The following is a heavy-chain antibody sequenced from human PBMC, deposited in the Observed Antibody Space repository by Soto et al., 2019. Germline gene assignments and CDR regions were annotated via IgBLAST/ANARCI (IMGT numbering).Heavy chain of an antibody. Sequence: QVQLVQSGAEVKKPGSSVKVSCKASGGTFSTYAITWVRQAPGQGLEWLGGIIPIFGTTDYARKFQGRVTMTAAESTSTVFIERSSLTSEDTAVYYCARGVGAYYFDYWGQGTLVTVSS. J-gene: IGHJ4*02. CDR3: ARGVGAYYFDY. CDR2: IIPIFGTT. V-gene: IGHV1-69*01. D-gene: IGHD1-26*01. CDR1: GGTFSTYA.